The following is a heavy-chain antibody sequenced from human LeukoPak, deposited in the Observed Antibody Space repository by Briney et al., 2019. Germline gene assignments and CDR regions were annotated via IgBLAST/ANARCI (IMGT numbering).Heavy chain of an antibody. J-gene: IGHJ4*02. CDR2: ISGSGGST. V-gene: IGHV3-23*01. Sequence: PGGSLRLSCAASGFTFSSYAMSWVRQAPGKGLEWVSAISGSGGSTYYADSVKGRFTISGDNSKNTLYLQMNSLRAEDTAVYYCAKDDSSDPYYFDYWGQGTLVTVSS. CDR3: AKDDSSDPYYFDY. D-gene: IGHD3-22*01. CDR1: GFTFSSYA.